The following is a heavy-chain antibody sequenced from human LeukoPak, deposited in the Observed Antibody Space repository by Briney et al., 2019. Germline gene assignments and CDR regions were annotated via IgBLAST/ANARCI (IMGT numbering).Heavy chain of an antibody. Sequence: SETLSLTCTVSGGSISSRAYYWTWIRQPPGKGLEWIGTIYYSGVTYYNPSLKSRVTISVDTSKNQFSLGLYSVTAADTAVYYCARHVGYCSGGSCYGPFLNYYGMDVWGQGTTVTVSS. CDR1: GGSISSRAYY. CDR3: ARHVGYCSGGSCYGPFLNYYGMDV. J-gene: IGHJ6*02. D-gene: IGHD2-15*01. V-gene: IGHV4-39*01. CDR2: IYYSGVT.